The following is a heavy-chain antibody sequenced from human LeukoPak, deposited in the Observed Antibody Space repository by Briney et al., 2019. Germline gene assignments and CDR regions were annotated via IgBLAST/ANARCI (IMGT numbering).Heavy chain of an antibody. CDR1: GYTFTGYY. CDR2: INPNSGGT. Sequence: ASLRDSCKASGYTFTGYYMHWVRQAPGQGRERMGWINPNSGGTNYAQKFQGRVTMTRDTSISTAYMELSRLRSDDTAVYYCAIAPYCSSTSCPNWFDPWGQGTLVTVSS. CDR3: AIAPYCSSTSCPNWFDP. J-gene: IGHJ5*02. V-gene: IGHV1-2*02. D-gene: IGHD2-2*01.